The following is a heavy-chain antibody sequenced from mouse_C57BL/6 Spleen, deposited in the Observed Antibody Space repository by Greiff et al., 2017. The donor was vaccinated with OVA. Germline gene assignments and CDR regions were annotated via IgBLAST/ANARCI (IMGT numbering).Heavy chain of an antibody. CDR1: GYTFTSYW. CDR2: IDPSDSET. V-gene: IGHV1-52*01. CDR3: ARHYGSIYGAWFAY. J-gene: IGHJ3*01. Sequence: QVQLQQPGAELVRPGSSVKLSCKASGYTFTSYWMHWVKQRPIQGLEWIGNIDPSDSETHYNQKFKDKATLTVDKSSSTAYMQLSSLTSEDSAVYYCARHYGSIYGAWFAYWGQGTLVTVSA. D-gene: IGHD1-1*01.